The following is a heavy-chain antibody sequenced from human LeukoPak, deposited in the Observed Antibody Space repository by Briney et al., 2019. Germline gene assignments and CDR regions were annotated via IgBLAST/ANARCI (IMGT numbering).Heavy chain of an antibody. CDR1: GGSISSYY. Sequence: PSETLSLTCTVSGGSISSYYWSWIRQPPGKGLEWIAYIDHSGSTIYNPSLESRVTISVDTSKNQFSLNLSSVTTADTAVYYCARGRAWFDPWGQGTLVTVSS. CDR2: IDHSGST. CDR3: ARGRAWFDP. V-gene: IGHV4-59*01. J-gene: IGHJ5*02.